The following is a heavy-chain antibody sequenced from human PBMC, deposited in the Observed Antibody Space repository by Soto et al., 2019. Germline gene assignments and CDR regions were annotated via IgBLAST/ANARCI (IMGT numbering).Heavy chain of an antibody. Sequence: SVKVSCKASGGTFSSYAISWVRQAPGQGLEWMGGIIPIFGTANYAQKFQGRVKITADESTSTAYMELSSLRSEDTAVYYCARDSGYSYGPIDYWGQGTLVTVSS. D-gene: IGHD5-18*01. CDR2: IIPIFGTA. J-gene: IGHJ4*02. CDR1: GGTFSSYA. V-gene: IGHV1-69*13. CDR3: ARDSGYSYGPIDY.